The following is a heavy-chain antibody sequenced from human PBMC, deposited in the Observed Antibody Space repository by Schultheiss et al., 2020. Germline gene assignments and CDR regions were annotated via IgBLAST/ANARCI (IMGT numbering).Heavy chain of an antibody. CDR1: GFTFNTYT. CDR3: AKGVIKDDILTGYYTAGY. Sequence: GGSLRLSCAASGFTFNTYTMHWVRQAPGKGLEFVSAVSNNGGNTHYGNSVKGRFVISRDNSKNTLYLQMNSLRAEDTAVYYCAKGVIKDDILTGYYTAGYWGQGTLVTVSS. CDR2: VSNNGGNT. V-gene: IGHV3-64*01. J-gene: IGHJ4*02. D-gene: IGHD3-9*01.